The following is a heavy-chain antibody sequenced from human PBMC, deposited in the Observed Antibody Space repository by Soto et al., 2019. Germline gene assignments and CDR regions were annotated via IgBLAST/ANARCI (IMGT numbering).Heavy chain of an antibody. CDR2: ISGSSSYV. Sequence: GGSLRLSCAASGFTFSSYSMIWVRQAPGKGLEWVSSISGSSSYVYYVDSVKGRFTISRDNAKNTVYLQMDNLRVEDTAVYYCGRNAIFVRGVPDEYWGQGTRVNASS. J-gene: IGHJ4*02. D-gene: IGHD3-10*02. CDR1: GFTFSSYS. CDR3: GRNAIFVRGVPDEY. V-gene: IGHV3-21*01.